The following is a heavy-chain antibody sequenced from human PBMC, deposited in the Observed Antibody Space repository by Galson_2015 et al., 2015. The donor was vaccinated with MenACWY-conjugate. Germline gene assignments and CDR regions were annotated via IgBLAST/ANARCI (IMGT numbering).Heavy chain of an antibody. J-gene: IGHJ3*02. D-gene: IGHD3-22*01. CDR3: ARMHIVLDATGAFDI. V-gene: IGHV2-70*11. Sequence: PALVKPTQTLTLTCTFSGFSLSTYEMCIYWVRQPPGKALEWLARIDWRDNKYYTTSLKTRLTISKDTSTNQVVLTMTNVDPADTATYYCARMHIVLDATGAFDIWGQGTMVTVSS. CDR1: GFSLSTYEMC. CDR2: IDWRDNK.